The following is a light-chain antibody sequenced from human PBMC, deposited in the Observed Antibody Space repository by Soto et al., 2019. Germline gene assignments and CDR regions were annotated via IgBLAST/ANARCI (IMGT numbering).Light chain of an antibody. CDR3: SSYAGSSTLDV. J-gene: IGLJ1*01. CDR1: SNDVGDYNY. Sequence: SALTQPPSASGSPGQSVTISCTGTSNDVGDYNYVSWYQQHPGKAPKLMIYEVSKRPSGVPGRFSGSKSGNTASLTVSGLQAEDEADYYCSSYAGSSTLDVFGTGTKVTVL. CDR2: EVS. V-gene: IGLV2-8*01.